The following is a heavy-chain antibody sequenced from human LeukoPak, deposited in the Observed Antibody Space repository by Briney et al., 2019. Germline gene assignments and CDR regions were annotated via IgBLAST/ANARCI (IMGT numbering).Heavy chain of an antibody. CDR1: GFTFTSYA. Sequence: PGGSLRLSCAASGFTFTSYAMSWVRQAPGKGLEWVSGLSGDGYSTFYADSVKGRFTISRDNSKNTLFLQMNSLRAEDTAVYYCAKHRGCGWYYEDYWGQGTLVTVSS. V-gene: IGHV3-23*01. J-gene: IGHJ4*02. D-gene: IGHD6-19*01. CDR2: LSGDGYST. CDR3: AKHRGCGWYYEDY.